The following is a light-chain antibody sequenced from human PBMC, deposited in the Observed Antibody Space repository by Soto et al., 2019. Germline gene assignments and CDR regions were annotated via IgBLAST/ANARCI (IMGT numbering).Light chain of an antibody. CDR3: QHRMNWPLT. CDR2: YAS. J-gene: IGKJ5*01. Sequence: EIVLTQSPGTLSLSPGEGATLSCRASQSISSNLAWYQQKPGQAPRLLIYYASNRATDIPARFSGSGSETDFTLTISSLEPEDFAVYYCQHRMNWPLTFGQGTRLEIK. V-gene: IGKV3-11*01. CDR1: QSISSN.